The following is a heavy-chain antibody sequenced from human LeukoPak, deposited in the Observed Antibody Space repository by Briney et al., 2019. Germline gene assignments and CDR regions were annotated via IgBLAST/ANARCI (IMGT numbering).Heavy chain of an antibody. V-gene: IGHV4-4*08. CDR3: ARDDYGVFDAFDV. Sequence: SETLSLTCTVSGGSITSHFWTWIRQAPGKGLEWVGYVSKSGSTNYNPSLQSRITISVDTSKNQFFLKLTSMTAADTAVYYCARDDYGVFDAFDVWGQGTVVTVSS. J-gene: IGHJ3*01. D-gene: IGHD3-16*01. CDR2: VSKSGST. CDR1: GGSITSHF.